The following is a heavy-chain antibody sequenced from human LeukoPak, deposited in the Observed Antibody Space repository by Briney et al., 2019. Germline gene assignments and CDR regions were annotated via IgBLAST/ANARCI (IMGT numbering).Heavy chain of an antibody. CDR2: ISSSSSTI. Sequence: GGSLRLSCAASGFTFSSYSMNWVRQAPGKGMEWVSYISSSSSTIYYADSVRGRFTISRDNAKNSLYLQMNSLRAEDTAVYYCARVKEGAFDIWGQGTMVTVSS. CDR1: GFTFSSYS. CDR3: ARVKEGAFDI. V-gene: IGHV3-48*01. J-gene: IGHJ3*02.